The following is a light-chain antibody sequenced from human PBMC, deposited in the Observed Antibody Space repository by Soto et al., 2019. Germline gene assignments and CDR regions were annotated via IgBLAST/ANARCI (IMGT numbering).Light chain of an antibody. CDR3: QQYYSLPRT. J-gene: IGKJ5*01. V-gene: IGKV1-5*01. CDR1: QTISNW. CDR2: AAS. Sequence: DIQQTQAPSTLSASLGDGVTITCRASQTISNWLAWYQQKPGEAPELLIYAASTLQSGVPSRFSGSGSGTDFTLTISCLQSEDFATYYCQQYYSLPRTFGQGTRLEI.